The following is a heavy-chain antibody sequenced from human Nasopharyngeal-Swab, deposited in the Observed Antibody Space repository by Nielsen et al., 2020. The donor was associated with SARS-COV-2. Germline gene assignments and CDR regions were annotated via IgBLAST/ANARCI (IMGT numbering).Heavy chain of an antibody. CDR3: ARDDTVVRPWSYYYYGMDV. Sequence: GESLKISCAASGFTFSSYAMHWVRQAPGKGLEWVAVISYDGSNKYYADSVKGRFTISRDNSKNTLYLQMNSLRAGDTAVYYCARDDTVVRPWSYYYYGMDVWGQGTTVTVSS. J-gene: IGHJ6*02. CDR2: ISYDGSNK. CDR1: GFTFSSYA. V-gene: IGHV3-30-3*01. D-gene: IGHD4-23*01.